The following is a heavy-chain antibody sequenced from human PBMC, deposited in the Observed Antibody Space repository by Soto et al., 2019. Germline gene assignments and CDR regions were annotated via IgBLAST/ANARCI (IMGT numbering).Heavy chain of an antibody. Sequence: PSETLSLTCTVYGRSVSSGGYFWTWIRQHPGRGLEWIGYIYHIGSPYYNPSLESRVSMSLDTSKNQFSLNLTSVNAADTAIYYCVRDRAMDSSGHWFDTWGQGTLVTVSS. D-gene: IGHD3-22*01. J-gene: IGHJ5*02. V-gene: IGHV4-31*03. CDR1: GRSVSSGGYF. CDR3: VRDRAMDSSGHWFDT. CDR2: IYHIGSP.